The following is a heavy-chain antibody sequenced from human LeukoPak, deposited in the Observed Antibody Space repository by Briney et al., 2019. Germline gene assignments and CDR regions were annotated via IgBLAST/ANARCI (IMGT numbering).Heavy chain of an antibody. Sequence: GGSLRLSCAASGFTFSTYWMSWVRQAPGKGLEWVANIKEDGTEKNLVDSVKGRFTISRDNTKNLLFLEMNNLRGDDTAIYYCVRESRPGGAMGLYHNLDYWGQGTLVAVSS. CDR1: GFTFSTYW. V-gene: IGHV3-7*01. CDR3: VRESRPGGAMGLYHNLDY. D-gene: IGHD1-1*01. J-gene: IGHJ4*02. CDR2: IKEDGTEK.